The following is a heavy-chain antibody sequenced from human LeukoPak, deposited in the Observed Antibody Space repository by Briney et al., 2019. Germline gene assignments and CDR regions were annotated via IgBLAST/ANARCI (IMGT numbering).Heavy chain of an antibody. CDR1: GLTFDDYA. D-gene: IGHD6-19*01. CDR2: ISWNSGSI. Sequence: PGRSLRLSCAASGLTFDDYAMHWVRQAPGKGLEWVSGISWNSGSIGYADSVKGRFTISRDNAKNSLYLQMNSLRAEDTALYYCAKDIGSGWPYYYGMDVWGQRTTVTVSS. CDR3: AKDIGSGWPYYYGMDV. V-gene: IGHV3-9*01. J-gene: IGHJ6*02.